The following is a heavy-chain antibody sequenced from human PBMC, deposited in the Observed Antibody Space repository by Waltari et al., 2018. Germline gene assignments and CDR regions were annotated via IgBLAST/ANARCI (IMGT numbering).Heavy chain of an antibody. CDR1: GGSISSYY. CDR2: IYYSGST. J-gene: IGHJ4*02. V-gene: IGHV4-59*01. D-gene: IGHD6-13*01. Sequence: GGSISSYYWSWIRQPPGKGLEWIGYIYYSGSTNYNPSLKSRVTISVDTSKNQFSLKLSSVTAADMAVYYCARGYSSSWYYFDYWGQGTLVTVSS. CDR3: ARGYSSSWYYFDY.